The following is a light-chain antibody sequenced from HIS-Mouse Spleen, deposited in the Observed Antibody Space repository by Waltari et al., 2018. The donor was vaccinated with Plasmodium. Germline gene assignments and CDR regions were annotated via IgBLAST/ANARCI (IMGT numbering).Light chain of an antibody. V-gene: IGLV3-10*01. CDR1: ALPKKY. CDR3: YSTDSSGNHRV. Sequence: SYELTQPPSVSVSPGQTARITCSGDALPKKYAYWYQQKSGQAPGLVIYEESKRPAGIPERFSGSSSRTMATWTISGAQVEDEADYYCYSTDSSGNHRVFGGGTKLTVL. CDR2: EES. J-gene: IGLJ3*02.